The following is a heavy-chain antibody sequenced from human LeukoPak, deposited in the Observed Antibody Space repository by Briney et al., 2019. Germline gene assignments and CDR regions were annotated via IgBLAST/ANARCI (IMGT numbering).Heavy chain of an antibody. CDR3: ARYSLRSGSSDAFDI. D-gene: IGHD1-26*01. J-gene: IGHJ3*02. CDR2: TNPNSGGT. Sequence: ASVKVSCKASGYTFTGYYMHWVRQAPGQGLEWMGWTNPNSGGTNYAQKFQGRVTMTRDTSISTAYMELSRLRSDDTAVYYCARYSLRSGSSDAFDIWGQGTMVTVSS. V-gene: IGHV1-2*02. CDR1: GYTFTGYY.